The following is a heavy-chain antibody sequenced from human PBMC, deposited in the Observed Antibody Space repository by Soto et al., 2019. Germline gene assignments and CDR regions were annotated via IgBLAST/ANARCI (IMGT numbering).Heavy chain of an antibody. CDR3: ARDRCSGGSCYSH. D-gene: IGHD2-15*01. CDR1: GGTFSSYT. V-gene: IGHV1-69*08. CDR2: IIPILVIA. J-gene: IGHJ4*02. Sequence: QVQLVQSGAEVKKPGSSVKVSCKASGGTFSSYTISWVRQAPGQGLEWMGRIIPILVIANYAQKFQGRVTITADKSTRTAYMELSSLRSEDTAVYYCARDRCSGGSCYSHWGQGTLVTVSS.